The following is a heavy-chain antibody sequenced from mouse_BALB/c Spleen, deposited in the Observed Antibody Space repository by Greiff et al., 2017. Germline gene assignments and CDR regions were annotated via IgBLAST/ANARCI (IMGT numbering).Heavy chain of an antibody. V-gene: IGHV3-2*02. CDR3: ARSPNGYDGAWFAY. CDR2: ISYSGST. Sequence: EVKLVESGPGLVKPSQSLSLTCTVTGYSITSDYAWNWIRQFPGNKLEWMGYISYSGSTSYNPSLKSRISITRDTSKNQFFLQLNSVTTEDTATYYCARSPNGYDGAWFAYWGQGTLVTVSA. CDR1: GYSITSDYA. D-gene: IGHD2-2*01. J-gene: IGHJ3*01.